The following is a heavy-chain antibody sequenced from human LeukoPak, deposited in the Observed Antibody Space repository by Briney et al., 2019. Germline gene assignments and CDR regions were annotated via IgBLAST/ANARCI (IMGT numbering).Heavy chain of an antibody. V-gene: IGHV1-46*01. CDR2: INPSGGST. Sequence: AASVKVSCKASGGTFSSYAISWVRQAPGQGLEWMGIINPSGGSTSYAQKFQGRVTMTRDTSTSTVYMELSSLRSEDTAVYYCARDRVGSSGWFIFDYWGQGTLVTVSS. D-gene: IGHD6-19*01. CDR3: ARDRVGSSGWFIFDY. J-gene: IGHJ4*02. CDR1: GGTFSSYA.